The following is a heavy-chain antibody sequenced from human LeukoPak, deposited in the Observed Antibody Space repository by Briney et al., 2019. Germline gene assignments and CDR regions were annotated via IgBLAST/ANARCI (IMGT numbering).Heavy chain of an antibody. J-gene: IGHJ4*02. D-gene: IGHD3-16*01. CDR3: ALRGGGYFDY. CDR2: INHSGST. CDR1: GGSFSGYY. V-gene: IGHV4-34*01. Sequence: TSDTLSLTCAVYGGSFSGYYWSWIRQPPGKGLEWIGEINHSGSTNYNPSLKSRVTISVDTSKNQFSLKMSSVTAADTAVYYCALRGGGYFDYWGQGTLVTVSS.